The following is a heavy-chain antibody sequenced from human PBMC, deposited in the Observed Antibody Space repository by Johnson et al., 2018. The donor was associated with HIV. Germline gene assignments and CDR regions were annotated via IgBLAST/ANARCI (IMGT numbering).Heavy chain of an antibody. CDR2: INSDGSST. CDR3: ARRGGSGWSAFDI. D-gene: IGHD6-19*01. V-gene: IGHV3-74*02. Sequence: VQLVESGGGLIQPGGSPRLSCAASGFTVSSNYMSWVRQAPGKGLVWVSRINSDGSSTSYADSVKGRFTISRDNAKNTLYLQMNSLRAEDTALYYCARRGGSGWSAFDIWGQGTIVTVSS. J-gene: IGHJ3*02. CDR1: GFTVSSNY.